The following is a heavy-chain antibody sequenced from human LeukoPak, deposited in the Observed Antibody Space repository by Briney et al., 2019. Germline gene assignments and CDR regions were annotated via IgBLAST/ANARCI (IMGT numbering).Heavy chain of an antibody. V-gene: IGHV3-49*04. CDR2: IASETYGGTA. Sequence: PGGSLRLSCTASGFTFGDYAMTWVRQAPGKGLEWVGFIASETYGGTAEYAASVKGRFTNSRDDSKSIAYLQMNSLKTEDTAVYYCTRDQTPYYWGQGTLVTVSS. J-gene: IGHJ4*02. CDR1: GFTFGDYA. CDR3: TRDQTPYY.